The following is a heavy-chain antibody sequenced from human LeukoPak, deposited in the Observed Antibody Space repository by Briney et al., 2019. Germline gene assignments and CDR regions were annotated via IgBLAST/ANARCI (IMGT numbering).Heavy chain of an antibody. CDR3: ARVTEKQYLPFDS. CDR1: GDSFSSNSAA. Sequence: SQTLSLTCAISGDSFSSNSAAWNWIRQSPSRGLEWLGRTYYRSRWYNEYALSVKSRITINPDTSKNQFSLQLNSVTPEDTAVYYCARVTEKQYLPFDSWGQGTLVTVSS. V-gene: IGHV6-1*01. CDR2: TYYRSRWYN. J-gene: IGHJ4*02. D-gene: IGHD6-19*01.